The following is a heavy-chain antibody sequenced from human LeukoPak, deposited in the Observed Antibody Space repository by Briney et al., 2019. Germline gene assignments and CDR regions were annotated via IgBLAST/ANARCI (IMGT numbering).Heavy chain of an antibody. J-gene: IGHJ4*02. Sequence: TGGSLRLSCAASGFTFSSYLMSWVRQAPGKGLEWVANIKQDGSEKYYVDSVKGRFTISRDNAKNSLYLQMNSPRAEDTAVYYCARDHYSSSDFDYWGQGTLITVSS. CDR1: GFTFSSYL. CDR2: IKQDGSEK. CDR3: ARDHYSSSDFDY. D-gene: IGHD6-6*01. V-gene: IGHV3-7*01.